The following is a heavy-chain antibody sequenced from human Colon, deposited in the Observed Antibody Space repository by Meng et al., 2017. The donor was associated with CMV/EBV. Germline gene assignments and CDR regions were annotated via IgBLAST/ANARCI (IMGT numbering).Heavy chain of an antibody. V-gene: IGHV3-30-3*01. CDR1: GFMFKTHA. D-gene: IGHD3-10*01. CDR3: ARERELFGGLDS. J-gene: IGHJ4*02. CDR2: ISYDGSNT. Sequence: LVASGFMFKTHAMHWVRQAPGKGLEWVAVISYDGSNTFYADSVKGRFTISRDNSRDTLYLEMTNLRPDDTAVYYCARERELFGGLDSWGQGILVTVSS.